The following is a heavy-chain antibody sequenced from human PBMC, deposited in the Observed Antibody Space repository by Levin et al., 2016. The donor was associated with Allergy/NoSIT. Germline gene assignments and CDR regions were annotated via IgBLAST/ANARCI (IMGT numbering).Heavy chain of an antibody. Sequence: GESLKISCAASGFTFSSYAMSWVRQAPGKGLEWVSAISGSGGSTYYADSVKGRFTISRDNSKNTLYLQMNSLRAEDTAVYYCAKEFDTFGWFDPWGQGTLVTVSS. D-gene: IGHD2/OR15-2a*01. J-gene: IGHJ5*02. CDR2: ISGSGGST. CDR1: GFTFSSYA. CDR3: AKEFDTFGWFDP. V-gene: IGHV3-23*01.